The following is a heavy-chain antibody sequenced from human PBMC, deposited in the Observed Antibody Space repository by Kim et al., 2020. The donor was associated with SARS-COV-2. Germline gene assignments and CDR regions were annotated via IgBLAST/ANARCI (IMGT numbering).Heavy chain of an antibody. CDR2: ISGSGGST. Sequence: GGSLRLSCAASGFTFSSYAMSWVRQAPGKGLEWVSAISGSGGSTYYADSVKGRFTISRDNSKNTLYLQMNSLRAEDTAVYYCAKASITVFGVVISHYYYYYMGVWGKGATVTVSS. V-gene: IGHV3-23*01. J-gene: IGHJ6*03. D-gene: IGHD3-3*01. CDR1: GFTFSSYA. CDR3: AKASITVFGVVISHYYYYYMGV.